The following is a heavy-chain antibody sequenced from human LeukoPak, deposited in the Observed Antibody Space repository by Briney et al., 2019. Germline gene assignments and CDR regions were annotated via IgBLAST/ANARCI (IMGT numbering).Heavy chain of an antibody. V-gene: IGHV4-39*07. CDR1: GGSISSSSYY. D-gene: IGHD3-22*01. Sequence: PSETLSLTCTVSGGSISSSSYYWGWIRQPPGKGLEWIGSIYYSGSTYYNPSLKSRVTISVDTSKNQFSLKLSSVTAADTAVYYCARGATGSGYYYPFDYWGQGTLVTVSS. CDR2: IYYSGST. CDR3: ARGATGSGYYYPFDY. J-gene: IGHJ4*02.